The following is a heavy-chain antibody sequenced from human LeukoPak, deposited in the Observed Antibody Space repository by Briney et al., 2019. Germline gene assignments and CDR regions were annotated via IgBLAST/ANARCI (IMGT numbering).Heavy chain of an antibody. V-gene: IGHV4-30-2*01. CDR2: IYHSGST. CDR1: GGSISSGGYY. J-gene: IGHJ3*02. Sequence: SQTLSLTCTVSGGSISSGGYYWSWIRQPPGKGLEWIGYIYHSGSTYYNPSLKSRVTISVDRSKNQFSLKLSSVTAADTAVYYCARDHYDSSGYYGGAFDIWGQGTMVTVSS. D-gene: IGHD3-22*01. CDR3: ARDHYDSSGYYGGAFDI.